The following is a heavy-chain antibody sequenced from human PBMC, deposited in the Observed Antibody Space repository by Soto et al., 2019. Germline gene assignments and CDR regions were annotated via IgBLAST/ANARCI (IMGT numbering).Heavy chain of an antibody. V-gene: IGHV2-26*01. CDR1: GFSLSNSRMG. D-gene: IGHD3-10*01. J-gene: IGHJ5*02. CDR3: ARTGNHQAGPWFDP. Sequence: QVTLKESGPVLVKPTEPLTLTCTVSGFSLSNSRMGMSWIRQPPGKALEWLAHIFSNDEKSYSTSLKSRLTISKDTSKSQVVLTMTNMDAVDTATYYCARTGNHQAGPWFDPWGQGTLVTVSS. CDR2: IFSNDEK.